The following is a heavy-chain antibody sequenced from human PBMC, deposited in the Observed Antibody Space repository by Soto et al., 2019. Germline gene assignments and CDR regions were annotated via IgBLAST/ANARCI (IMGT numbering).Heavy chain of an antibody. CDR1: GYTFTTYY. J-gene: IGHJ2*01. CDR3: ARGGNGDNVGYWYFDL. CDR2: INPGGVST. V-gene: IGHV1-46*01. D-gene: IGHD4-17*01. Sequence: QVQLVQSGAEVKKPGASVEVSCKASGYTFTTYYIHWVRHAPGQGLEWMGVINPGGVSTKYAQKFQNRVTMTSDTSPSTVYMDLSSLRSEDTAVYFCARGGNGDNVGYWYFDLWGRGTLVTVSP.